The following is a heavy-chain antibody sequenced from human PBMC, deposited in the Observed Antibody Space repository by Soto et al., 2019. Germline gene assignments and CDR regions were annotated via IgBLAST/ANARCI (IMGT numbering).Heavy chain of an antibody. J-gene: IGHJ4*02. V-gene: IGHV1-3*01. CDR1: GYIFISYV. D-gene: IGHD1-26*01. CDR3: ARGLYSGTYLEKYYFDY. CDR2: INAGNGNI. Sequence: ASVKVSCKTSGYIFISYVIHWVLQAPGERLEWMGWINAGNGNIEYSQRFQDTVTITMDTSASTAYMELSGLRSEDTALYYCARGLYSGTYLEKYYFDYWGQGTLVTVSS.